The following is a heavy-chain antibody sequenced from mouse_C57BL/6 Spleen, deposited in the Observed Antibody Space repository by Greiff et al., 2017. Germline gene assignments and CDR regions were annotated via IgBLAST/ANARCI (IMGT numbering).Heavy chain of an antibody. CDR1: GYTFTSYW. CDR2: IDPSDSYT. CDR3: ARFTTVVADY. D-gene: IGHD1-1*01. J-gene: IGHJ2*01. V-gene: IGHV1-50*01. Sequence: QVQLQQPGAELVKPGASVKLSCKASGYTFTSYWMQWVKQRPGQGLEWIGEIDPSDSYTNYNQKFKGKATLTVDTSSSTAYMQLSSLTSEDSAVYYCARFTTVVADYWGQGTTRTVSS.